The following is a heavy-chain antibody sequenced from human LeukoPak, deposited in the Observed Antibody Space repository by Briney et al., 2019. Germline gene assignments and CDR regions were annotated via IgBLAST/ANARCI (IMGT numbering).Heavy chain of an antibody. J-gene: IGHJ4*02. Sequence: SETLSLTCTVSGGSISSGDYYWSWIRQPAGKGLEWIGRIYTSGSTNYNPSLKSRVTMSVDTSKNQFSLKLSSVTAADTAVYYCARDDRGTAFDYWGQGTLVTVSS. V-gene: IGHV4-61*02. CDR1: GGSISSGDYY. CDR3: ARDDRGTAFDY. D-gene: IGHD1-26*01. CDR2: IYTSGST.